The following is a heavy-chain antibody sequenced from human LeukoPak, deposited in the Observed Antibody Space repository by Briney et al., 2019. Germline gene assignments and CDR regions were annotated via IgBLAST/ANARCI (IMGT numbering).Heavy chain of an antibody. D-gene: IGHD6-19*01. J-gene: IGHJ4*02. CDR2: IYSGGST. CDR3: ARAAEWLVLDY. Sequence: GGSLRLSCAASGFTVSSNYMSWVRQAPGKGLEWVSVIYSGGSTHYADSVKGRFTISRDNSKNTLYLQMNSLRAEDTAVYYCARAAEWLVLDYWGQGTLVTVSS. V-gene: IGHV3-53*01. CDR1: GFTVSSNY.